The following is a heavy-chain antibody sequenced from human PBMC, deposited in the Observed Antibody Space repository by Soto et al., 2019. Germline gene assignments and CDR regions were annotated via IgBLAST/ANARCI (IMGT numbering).Heavy chain of an antibody. V-gene: IGHV4-59*04. CDR2: LYYGRSA. CDR1: GDSISSYY. J-gene: IGHJ4*02. Sequence: QVQLQESGPGLVKPSETLSLTCAVSGDSISSYYCMWIRQPPGKGLESIGYLYYGRSANYNPSLKSPITLSVDTSTNQCPLTVSSMTAGDTAGYYCALRSMAVVPEYWGQGTLVTLSS. D-gene: IGHD3-22*01. CDR3: ALRSMAVVPEY.